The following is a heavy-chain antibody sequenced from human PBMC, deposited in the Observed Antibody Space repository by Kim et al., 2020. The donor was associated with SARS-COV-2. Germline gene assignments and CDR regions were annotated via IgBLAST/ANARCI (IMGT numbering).Heavy chain of an antibody. V-gene: IGHV4-34*01. J-gene: IGHJ4*02. D-gene: IGHD3-22*01. CDR2: INHSGST. Sequence: SETLSLTCAVYGGSFSGYYWSWIRQPPGKGLEWIGEINHSGSTNYNPSLKSRVTISVDTSKNQFSLKLSSVTAADTAVYYCARGQILYYDSSGFGYYFDYWGQGTLVTVSS. CDR3: ARGQILYYDSSGFGYYFDY. CDR1: GGSFSGYY.